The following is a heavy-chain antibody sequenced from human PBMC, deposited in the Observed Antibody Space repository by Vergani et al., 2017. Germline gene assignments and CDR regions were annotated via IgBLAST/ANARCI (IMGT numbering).Heavy chain of an antibody. Sequence: QVQLQESGPGLVKPSETLSLTCTVSGDSVISTDYHWGWIRQPPGKGLEWIVSMDDSGSTSYNPSLESRISISFETPKNQFSLKLSSVTAADTAVYFCARHSTVEWLVKLGWIDPWGQGILVTVSS. D-gene: IGHD6-19*01. CDR2: MDDSGST. CDR1: GDSVISTDYH. J-gene: IGHJ5*02. V-gene: IGHV4-39*01. CDR3: ARHSTVEWLVKLGWIDP.